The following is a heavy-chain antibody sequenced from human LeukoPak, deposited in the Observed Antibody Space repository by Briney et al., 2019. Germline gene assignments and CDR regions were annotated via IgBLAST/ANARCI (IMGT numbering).Heavy chain of an antibody. J-gene: IGHJ5*02. CDR2: IYYSGST. V-gene: IGHV4-39*01. CDR3: AGQGYDFWSGYFTVGFDP. Sequence: SETLSLTCTVSGGSISSSSYHWGWIRQPPGKGLEWIGSIYYSGSTYYNPSLKSRVTISVDTSKNQFSLKLSSVTAADTAVYYCAGQGYDFWSGYFTVGFDPWGQGTLVTVSS. D-gene: IGHD3-3*01. CDR1: GGSISSSSYH.